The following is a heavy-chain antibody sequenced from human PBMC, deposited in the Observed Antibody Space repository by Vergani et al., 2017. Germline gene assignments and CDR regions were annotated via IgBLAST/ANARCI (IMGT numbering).Heavy chain of an antibody. CDR2: ISSSSSYI. J-gene: IGHJ6*02. CDR1: GFTFSSYS. D-gene: IGHD6-19*01. V-gene: IGHV3-21*01. CDR3: EGSGWYHGMDV. Sequence: VQLVESGGGVVQPGRSLRLSCAASGFTFSSYSMNWVRQAPGKGLEWVSSISSSSSYIYYADSVKGRFTISRDNAKNSLYLQMNSLRAEDTAVYYCEGSGWYHGMDVWGQGTTVTVSS.